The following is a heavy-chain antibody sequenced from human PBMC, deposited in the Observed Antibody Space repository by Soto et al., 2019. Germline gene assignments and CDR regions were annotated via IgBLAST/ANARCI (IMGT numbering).Heavy chain of an antibody. CDR1: GFTFSSYW. J-gene: IGHJ5*02. CDR2: IKQDGSEK. V-gene: IGHV3-7*03. D-gene: IGHD3-3*01. Sequence: EVQLVESGGGLVQPGGSLRLSCAASGFTFSSYWMSWVRQAPGKGLEWVANIKQDGSEKYYVDSVKGRFTISRDHAKNSLYLQMNSLRAEDTAVYYCARRGLRSTAPNWFDPWGQGTLVTVSS. CDR3: ARRGLRSTAPNWFDP.